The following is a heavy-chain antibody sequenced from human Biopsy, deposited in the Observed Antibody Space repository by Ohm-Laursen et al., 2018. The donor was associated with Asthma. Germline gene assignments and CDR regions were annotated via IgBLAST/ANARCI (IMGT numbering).Heavy chain of an antibody. CDR3: ARPRWGPYGY. Sequence: SLRLSCAASGFTFSSYSMNWVRQAPGKGLEWVSYISSSSSTIYYADSVRGRFTISRNNAKNSLYLQMNSLRDEDTAVYYCARPRWGPYGYWGQGTLVTVSS. D-gene: IGHD4-17*01. J-gene: IGHJ4*02. CDR2: ISSSSSTI. V-gene: IGHV3-48*02. CDR1: GFTFSSYS.